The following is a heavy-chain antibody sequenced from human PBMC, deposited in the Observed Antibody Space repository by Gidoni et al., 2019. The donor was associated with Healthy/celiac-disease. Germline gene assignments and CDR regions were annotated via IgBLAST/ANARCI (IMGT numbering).Heavy chain of an antibody. CDR3: TRDTPNRAAAGNRFYYYGMDV. CDR2: IRSKAYGGTT. CDR1: GFTFGAYA. J-gene: IGHJ6*02. Sequence: EVQLVASGGGLVQPGRSLRLSCTASGFTFGAYALSWFRQAPGNGLEWVGFIRSKAYGGTTEYAEAGKGRFTITRDDSKSIADLQMNSLKTEDTAVYYCTRDTPNRAAAGNRFYYYGMDVWGQGTTVTVSS. V-gene: IGHV3-49*03. D-gene: IGHD6-13*01.